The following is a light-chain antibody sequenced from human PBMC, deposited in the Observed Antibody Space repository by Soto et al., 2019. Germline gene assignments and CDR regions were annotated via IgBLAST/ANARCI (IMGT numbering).Light chain of an antibody. J-gene: IGKJ5*01. V-gene: IGKV1-5*01. CDR2: DAS. Sequence: DIQMTQSPSTLSASVGDRVTITCRASQSISSWLAWYQQKPGKAPKLLIYDASSLETGVPSRFSGSGSGTNFIFTISSLQPEDIATYYCQQFDNLPITFGQGTRLEIK. CDR3: QQFDNLPIT. CDR1: QSISSW.